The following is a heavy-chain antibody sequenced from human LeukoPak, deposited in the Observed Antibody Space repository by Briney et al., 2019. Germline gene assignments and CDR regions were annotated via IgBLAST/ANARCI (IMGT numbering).Heavy chain of an antibody. D-gene: IGHD2-15*01. CDR3: ARGSPLKYCSGGSCLLY. CDR1: GGSISSGSYY. V-gene: IGHV4-61*02. CDR2: IYTSGST. Sequence: SETLSLTCTVSGGSISSGSYYWSWIRQPAGTGLEWIGRIYTSGSTNYNPSFKSRVTISVDTSKNQFSLKLSPVTAADTAVYYCARGSPLKYCSGGSCLLYWGQGTLVTVSS. J-gene: IGHJ4*02.